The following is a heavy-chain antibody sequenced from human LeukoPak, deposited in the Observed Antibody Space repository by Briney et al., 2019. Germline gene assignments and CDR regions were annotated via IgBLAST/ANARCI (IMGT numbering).Heavy chain of an antibody. Sequence: GGSLRLSCVASGFTLSWYWMSWVRQAPGKGPEWVANMNKDGSQKYYVDSVKGRFTISRDTAKNSLYLQMNNLRVEDTALYYCARNNDMDVWGQGTTVIVSS. V-gene: IGHV3-7*03. CDR2: MNKDGSQK. CDR3: ARNNDMDV. D-gene: IGHD1/OR15-1a*01. CDR1: GFTLSWYW. J-gene: IGHJ6*02.